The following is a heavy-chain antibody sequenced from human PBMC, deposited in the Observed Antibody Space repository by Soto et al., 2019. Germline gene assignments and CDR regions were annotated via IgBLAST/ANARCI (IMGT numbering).Heavy chain of an antibody. V-gene: IGHV4-59*01. CDR1: SGSISTYY. CDR2: ISYRGRT. J-gene: IGHJ4*02. Sequence: TVSSGSISTYYWSWIRQPPGKGLEWIGYISYRGRTNYNPSLKSRVTISLATSRNQFSLKLNSVTAADTAVYYCARYAGSSWFDYWGQGSLVTVSS. CDR3: ARYAGSSWFDY. D-gene: IGHD6-13*01.